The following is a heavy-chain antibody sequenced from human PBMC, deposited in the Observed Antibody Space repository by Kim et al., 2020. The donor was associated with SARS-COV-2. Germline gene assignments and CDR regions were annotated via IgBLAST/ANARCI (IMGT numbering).Heavy chain of an antibody. J-gene: IGHJ6*02. CDR2: ISSSSSYI. CDR1: GFTFSSYS. CDR3: AREIPAAQYLYYYYGMYV. D-gene: IGHD6-13*01. Sequence: GGSLRLSCAASGFTFSSYSMNWVRQAPGKGLEWVSSISSSSSYIYYADSVKGRFTISRDNAKNSLYLQMNSLRAEDTAVYYCAREIPAAQYLYYYYGMYVWGQGTTVTVSS. V-gene: IGHV3-21*01.